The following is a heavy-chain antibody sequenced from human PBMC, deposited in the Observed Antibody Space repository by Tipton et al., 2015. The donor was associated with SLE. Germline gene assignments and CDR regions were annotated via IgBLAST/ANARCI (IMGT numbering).Heavy chain of an antibody. D-gene: IGHD3-3*01. CDR1: GGSMNIYK. Sequence: TLSLTCIVSGGSMNIYKWSCIRQPPGKGLEWIGFIYSSGSTMYNPSLKSRVTISVDTSKNQFSLKLSSVTAADTAVYYCARSPEWKYIVQAWFDTWGQGTLVTVSS. V-gene: IGHV4-59*12. J-gene: IGHJ5*02. CDR2: IYSSGST. CDR3: ARSPEWKYIVQAWFDT.